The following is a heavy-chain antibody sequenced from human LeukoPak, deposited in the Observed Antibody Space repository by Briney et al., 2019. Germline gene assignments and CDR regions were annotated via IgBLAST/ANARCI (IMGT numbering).Heavy chain of an antibody. CDR2: ISDDGSNK. CDR1: GFTFSSYG. CDR3: ARDMDYDFWSGYYSYYYGMDV. D-gene: IGHD3-3*01. V-gene: IGHV3-30*03. Sequence: GGSLRLSCAASGFTFSSYGMHWVRQAPGKGLEWVAVISDDGSNKYYADSVKGRFTISRDNSKNTLYLQMNSLRAEDTAVYYCARDMDYDFWSGYYSYYYGMDVWGHGTTVTVSS. J-gene: IGHJ6*02.